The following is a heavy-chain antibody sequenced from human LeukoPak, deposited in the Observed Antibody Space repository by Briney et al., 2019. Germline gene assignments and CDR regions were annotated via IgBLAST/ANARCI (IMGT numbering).Heavy chain of an antibody. CDR1: GGTFSSYA. V-gene: IGHV1-46*01. CDR2: INPSGGST. J-gene: IGHJ4*02. D-gene: IGHD3-3*01. Sequence: ASVKVSCKASGGTFSSYAISWVRQAPGQGLEWMGIINPSGGSTSYAQKFQGRVTMTRDTSTSTVYMELSSLRSEDTAVYYCARGWEIFGVVIIPLDYWGQGTLVTVSS. CDR3: ARGWEIFGVVIIPLDY.